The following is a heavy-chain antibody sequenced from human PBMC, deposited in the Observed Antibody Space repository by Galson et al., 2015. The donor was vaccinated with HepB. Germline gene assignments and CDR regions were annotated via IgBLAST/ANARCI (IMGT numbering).Heavy chain of an antibody. J-gene: IGHJ5*02. V-gene: IGHV1-18*01. CDR1: GYTFTNYG. Sequence: SVKVSCKASGYTFTNYGISWVRQAPGQGPEWMGWISSYNGNTNYAQNLQGRVTMTTDTSTSTAYMELRSLRSDDTAVYYCARGALVVVVGATQNNWFDPWGQGTLVTVSS. CDR3: ARGALVVVVGATQNNWFDP. D-gene: IGHD2-15*01. CDR2: ISSYNGNT.